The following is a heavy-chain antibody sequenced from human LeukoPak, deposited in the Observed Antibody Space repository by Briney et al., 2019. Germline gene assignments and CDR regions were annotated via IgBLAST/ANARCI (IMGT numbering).Heavy chain of an antibody. CDR2: IYYCGST. CDR1: GGSISNYF. CDR3: ARALRARISGTTASVYGMDV. J-gene: IGHJ6*02. D-gene: IGHD1-20*01. Sequence: SETLSLTCTVSGGSISNYFWTWIRQPPGMGLEWIGYIYYCGSTNYNPSLKSRVTISVDTSKDQFSLKLSSVTAADTAVYYCARALRARISGTTASVYGMDVWGQGTTVTVSS. V-gene: IGHV4-59*01.